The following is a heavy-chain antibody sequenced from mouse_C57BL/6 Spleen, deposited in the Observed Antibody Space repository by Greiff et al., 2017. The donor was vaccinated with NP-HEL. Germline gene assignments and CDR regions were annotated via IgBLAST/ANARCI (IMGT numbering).Heavy chain of an antibody. Sequence: EVKLEESGGGLVQPGGSLSLSCAASGFTFTDYYMSWVRQPPGKALEWLGFIRNKANGYTTEYSASVKGRFTISRDNSQSILYLQMNALRAEDSATYYCARYGGDYPYYYAMDYWGQGTSVTVSS. V-gene: IGHV7-3*01. D-gene: IGHD2-4*01. CDR1: GFTFTDYY. CDR3: ARYGGDYPYYYAMDY. CDR2: IRNKANGYTT. J-gene: IGHJ4*01.